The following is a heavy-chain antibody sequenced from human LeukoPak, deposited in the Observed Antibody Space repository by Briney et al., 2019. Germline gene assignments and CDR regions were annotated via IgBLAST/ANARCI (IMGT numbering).Heavy chain of an antibody. J-gene: IGHJ4*02. CDR1: GFTFSSYW. Sequence: GGSLRLSCAASGFTFSSYWMSWVRQAPGKGLEWVANIKQDGSEKYYVDSVKGRFTISRDNAKNSLYLQMNSLRAEDTAVYYCATVTMIVVVKPFDYWGQGTLVTVSS. CDR3: ATVTMIVVVKPFDY. V-gene: IGHV3-7*03. CDR2: IKQDGSEK. D-gene: IGHD3-22*01.